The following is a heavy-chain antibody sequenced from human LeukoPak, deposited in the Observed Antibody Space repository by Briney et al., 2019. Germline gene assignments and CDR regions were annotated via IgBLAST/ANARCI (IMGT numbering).Heavy chain of an antibody. CDR2: ISANSGKT. CDR1: GYTFTDIG. Sequence: ASVKVSCKASGYTFTDIGISWVRQAPGEGLEWMVWISANSGKTNYAQRFQGRVTMTRETSSSTVYMELRSLRSDDTAVYFCARDKNYRFDYWGQGTLVSVTS. J-gene: IGHJ4*02. V-gene: IGHV1-18*01. CDR3: ARDKNYRFDY. D-gene: IGHD3-16*02.